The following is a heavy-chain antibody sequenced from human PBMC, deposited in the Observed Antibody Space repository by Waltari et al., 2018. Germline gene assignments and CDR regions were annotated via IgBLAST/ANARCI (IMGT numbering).Heavy chain of an antibody. CDR1: GFTFSSYA. V-gene: IGHV3-23*03. Sequence: VQLVESGGALVQPGRSLRLSCTSSGFTFSSYAMSWVRQAPGKGLEWVSVIYSGGITYYAYSVKGLFTISRDNSKNTLYLQMNSLRAEDTAVYYCAKSSTNGDYVVNWGQGTLVTVSS. CDR2: IYSGGIT. D-gene: IGHD4-17*01. J-gene: IGHJ4*02. CDR3: AKSSTNGDYVVN.